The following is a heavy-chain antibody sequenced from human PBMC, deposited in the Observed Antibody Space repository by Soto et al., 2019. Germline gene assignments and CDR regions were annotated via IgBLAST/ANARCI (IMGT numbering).Heavy chain of an antibody. V-gene: IGHV3-74*01. D-gene: IGHD6-13*01. CDR1: GFVFNNFW. CDR3: AKDSWYFDL. CDR2: IDTSGHST. J-gene: IGHJ4*02. Sequence: GGSLRLSCEASGFVFNNFWMHWVRHVPGKGLVWVARIDTSGHSTNYAESVKGRFTISRDNAKNTVSLQMNSLRVEDTGVYYCAKDSWYFDLWSQGSQVTVSS.